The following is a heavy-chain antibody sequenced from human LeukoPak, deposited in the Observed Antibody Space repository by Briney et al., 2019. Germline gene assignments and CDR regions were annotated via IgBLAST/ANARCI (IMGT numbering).Heavy chain of an antibody. J-gene: IGHJ4*02. D-gene: IGHD3-3*01. V-gene: IGHV4-4*09. CDR1: GGSISSYY. CDR3: ARLAYGFWGGPEGEYFDY. CDR2: IYTNGST. Sequence: PSESLSLTCSVSGGSISSYYWSWIRQPPGQELEWLGHIYTNGSTNDTPFIKSRLNISVDTSKEQFSLKLSSVPAADTAVYYCARLAYGFWGGPEGEYFDYWGQGTLVTVSS.